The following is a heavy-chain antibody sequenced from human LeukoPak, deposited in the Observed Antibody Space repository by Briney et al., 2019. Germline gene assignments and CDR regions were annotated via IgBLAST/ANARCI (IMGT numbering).Heavy chain of an antibody. V-gene: IGHV3-30*18. CDR2: VSNGGMTK. Sequence: GGSLRLSCAASGFIFSNYAMHWVRQAPGKGLEWVAVVSNGGMTKYYVDSVKGRFTISRDNSKNTVYLQMNSLRPEDTAVYFCVKDSGVAAAGSIDPWGQGTLVPVSS. CDR3: VKDSGVAAAGSIDP. J-gene: IGHJ5*02. D-gene: IGHD6-13*01. CDR1: GFIFSNYA.